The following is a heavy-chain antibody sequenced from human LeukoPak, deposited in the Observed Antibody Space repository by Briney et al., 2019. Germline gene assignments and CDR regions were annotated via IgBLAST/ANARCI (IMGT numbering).Heavy chain of an antibody. V-gene: IGHV4-34*01. J-gene: IGHJ3*02. CDR3: AREVEYYDSSGYRPHAFDI. CDR1: GGSFSGYY. D-gene: IGHD3-22*01. CDR2: INHSGST. Sequence: PSGTLSLTCAVYGGSFSGYYWSWIRQPPGKGLEWIGEINHSGSTNYNPSLKSRVTISVDTSKNQFSLKVNSVTAADTAVYYCAREVEYYDSSGYRPHAFDIWGQGTLVTVSS.